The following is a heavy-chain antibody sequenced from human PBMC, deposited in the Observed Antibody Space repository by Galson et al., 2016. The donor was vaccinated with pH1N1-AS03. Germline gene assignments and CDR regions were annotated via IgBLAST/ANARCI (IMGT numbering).Heavy chain of an antibody. J-gene: IGHJ6*03. CDR2: ISPYNGNA. CDR3: ARDGVGSSFPYYYFYMDV. V-gene: IGHV1-18*01. CDR1: GYKFDTYG. D-gene: IGHD1-26*01. Sequence: SVKVSCKASGYKFDTYGISWVRQAPGQGLEWLGWISPYNGNANYAQGYRGRVTMSTDTSTTPAYMALRSLAYDDTAVYYCARDGVGSSFPYYYFYMDVWGKGTTVTVSS.